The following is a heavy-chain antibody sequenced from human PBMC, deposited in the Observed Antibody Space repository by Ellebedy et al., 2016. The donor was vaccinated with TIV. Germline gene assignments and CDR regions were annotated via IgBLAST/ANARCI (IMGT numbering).Heavy chain of an antibody. Sequence: GGSLRLXXAASGFTFSSYAMHWVRQAPGKGLEWVAVISYDGSNKYYADSVKGRFTISRDNSKNTLYLQMNSLRAEDTAVYYCARVGTSVTTVDWGQGTLVTVSS. CDR1: GFTFSSYA. D-gene: IGHD4-17*01. CDR2: ISYDGSNK. CDR3: ARVGTSVTTVD. J-gene: IGHJ4*02. V-gene: IGHV3-30-3*01.